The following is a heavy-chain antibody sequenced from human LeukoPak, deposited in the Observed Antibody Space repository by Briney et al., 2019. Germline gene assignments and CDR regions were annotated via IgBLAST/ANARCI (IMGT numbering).Heavy chain of an antibody. Sequence: GGSLRLSCAASGFTFSTYEMNWVRQAPGKGLEWVSYITDSGRTIYYADSVKGRFTISRDNAKNSLYLQMNSLRAEDTAVYYCARDSYGDANFDSWGQGTLVTVSS. CDR3: ARDSYGDANFDS. J-gene: IGHJ4*02. V-gene: IGHV3-48*03. D-gene: IGHD4-17*01. CDR1: GFTFSTYE. CDR2: ITDSGRTI.